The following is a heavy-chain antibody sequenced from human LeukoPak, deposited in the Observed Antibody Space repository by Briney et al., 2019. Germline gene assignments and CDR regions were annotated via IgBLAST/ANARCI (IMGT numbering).Heavy chain of an antibody. CDR1: GYSFTSSW. CDR2: IHPGDSGI. D-gene: IGHD2-15*01. CDR3: ARGLYCSGGSCRFDY. J-gene: IGHJ4*02. V-gene: IGHV5-51*01. Sequence: GESLKIPCEGSGYSFTSSWIGWVRQMPGKGLEWMGIIHPGDSGIRYSPSFQGQVTIPADKSITTAYLQWSSLKASDTAIYYCARGLYCSGGSCRFDYWGQGTLVTVSS.